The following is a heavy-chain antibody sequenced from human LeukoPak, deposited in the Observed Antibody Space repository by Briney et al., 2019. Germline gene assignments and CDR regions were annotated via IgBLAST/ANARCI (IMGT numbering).Heavy chain of an antibody. CDR2: ISSSGSTT. V-gene: IGHV3-48*03. CDR3: ARSPAGANYYLDV. CDR1: GFTFTSYE. D-gene: IGHD1-14*01. Sequence: PGGSLRLPCAASGFTFTSYEMNWVRQAPGKGLEWVSYISSSGSTTYYADSMKGRFTISRDNAKNSLYLQMNSLRAEDTAVYYCARSPAGANYYLDVWGKGTTVTVSS. J-gene: IGHJ6*03.